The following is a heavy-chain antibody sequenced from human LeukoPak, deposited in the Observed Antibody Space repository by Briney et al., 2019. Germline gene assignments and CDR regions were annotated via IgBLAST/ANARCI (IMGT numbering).Heavy chain of an antibody. CDR1: GFTFSSYA. V-gene: IGHV3-23*01. CDR3: AKDWSDYVWGSYLYYFDY. Sequence: PGGSLRLSCAASGFTFSSYAMSWVRQAPGKGLEWVSAISGSGGSTYYADSVKGRFTISRDNSKNTLYLQMNSLRAEDTAVYYCAKDWSDYVWGSYLYYFDYWGQGTLVTVSS. J-gene: IGHJ4*02. D-gene: IGHD3-16*02. CDR2: ISGSGGST.